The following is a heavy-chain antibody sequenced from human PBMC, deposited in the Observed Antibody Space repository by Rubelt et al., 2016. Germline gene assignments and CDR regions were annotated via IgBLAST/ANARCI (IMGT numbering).Heavy chain of an antibody. CDR2: ISSSSSYI. D-gene: IGHD3-22*01. CDR1: S. J-gene: IGHJ4*02. Sequence: SMNWVRQAPGKGPEWVSSISSSSSYIYYADSVKGRFTISRDNSKNTLFLQMNALTPEDTALYYCGRGRGFYNGSGFFVGQWGQGTLVTVSS. CDR3: GRGRGFYNGSGFFVGQ. V-gene: IGHV3-21*04.